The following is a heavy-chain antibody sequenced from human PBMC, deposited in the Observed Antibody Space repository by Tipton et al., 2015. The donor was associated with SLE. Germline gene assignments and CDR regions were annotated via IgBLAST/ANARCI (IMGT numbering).Heavy chain of an antibody. CDR3: ARAANWGYFDY. CDR2: INPSGGST. D-gene: IGHD7-27*01. Sequence: QSGPEVKKPGASVKVSCKTSGYTFTGSYMHWVRQAPGQGLEWMGIINPSGGSTSYAQKFQGRVTMTRDTSTSTVYMELSSLRSEDTAVYYCARAANWGYFDYWGQGTLVTVSS. V-gene: IGHV1-46*01. CDR1: GYTFTGSY. J-gene: IGHJ4*02.